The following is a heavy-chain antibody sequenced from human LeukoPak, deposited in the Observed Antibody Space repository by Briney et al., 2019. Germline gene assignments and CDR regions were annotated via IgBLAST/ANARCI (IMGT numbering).Heavy chain of an antibody. J-gene: IGHJ3*02. V-gene: IGHV4-4*07. CDR2: ISTTGST. CDR3: ARQEYSSSDAFDI. CDR1: GAAISDYF. D-gene: IGHD6-6*01. Sequence: SETLSLTCTVSGAAISDYFWSWIRQPAGKDLEWIGRISTTGSTYFNPSLQSRVRMSVDSSKNQFSLKLSSVTAADTAVYYCARQEYSSSDAFDIWGQGTMVTVSS.